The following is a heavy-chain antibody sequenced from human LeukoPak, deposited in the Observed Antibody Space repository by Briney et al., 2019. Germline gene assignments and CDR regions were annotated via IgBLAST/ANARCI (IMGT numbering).Heavy chain of an antibody. Sequence: GGSLRLSCAASGFTFSNYGMHWVRQAPGKGLEWVSFIRNDGSNKYYANSVKGRFTISRDNSKNTLYLQMNSLRAEDTAVYYCAKDGGGAFDIWGQGTMVTVSS. CDR3: AKDGGGAFDI. J-gene: IGHJ3*02. D-gene: IGHD3-16*01. V-gene: IGHV3-30*02. CDR1: GFTFSNYG. CDR2: IRNDGSNK.